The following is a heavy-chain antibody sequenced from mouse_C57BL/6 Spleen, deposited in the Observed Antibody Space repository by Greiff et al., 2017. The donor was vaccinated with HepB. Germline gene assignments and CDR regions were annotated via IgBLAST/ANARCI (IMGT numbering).Heavy chain of an antibody. CDR2: IYPGDGDT. Sequence: VKLMESGAELVKPGASVKISCKASGYAFSSYWMNWVKQRPGKGLEWIGQIYPGDGDTNYNGKFKGKATLTADKSSSTAYMQLSSLTSEDSAVYFCARRDDYDGFDYWGQGTTLTVSS. CDR1: GYAFSSYW. CDR3: ARRDDYDGFDY. J-gene: IGHJ2*01. V-gene: IGHV1-80*01. D-gene: IGHD2-4*01.